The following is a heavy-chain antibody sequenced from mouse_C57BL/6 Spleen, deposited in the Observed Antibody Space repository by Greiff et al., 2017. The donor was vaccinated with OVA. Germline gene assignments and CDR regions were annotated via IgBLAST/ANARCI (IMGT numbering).Heavy chain of an antibody. D-gene: IGHD1-1*01. CDR3: AIQPLSYGSSGYFDV. V-gene: IGHV5-9*01. J-gene: IGHJ1*03. Sequence: EVQRVESGGGLVKPGGSLNLSCAASGFTFSSYTMSWVRQTPEKRLEWVATISGGGGNTYYPDSVKGRFTISRDNATNTLYLQMSRLRSEDTALYYGAIQPLSYGSSGYFDVWGTGTTVTVSA. CDR2: ISGGGGNT. CDR1: GFTFSSYT.